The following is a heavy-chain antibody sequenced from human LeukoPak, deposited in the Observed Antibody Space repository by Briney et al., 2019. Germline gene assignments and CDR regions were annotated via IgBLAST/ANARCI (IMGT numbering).Heavy chain of an antibody. V-gene: IGHV3-30-3*01. CDR3: ARDLPPAPWNGMDV. CDR2: ISYDGSNK. Sequence: GGSLRLSCAASGFTVSSNYMSWVRQAPGKGLEWVAVISYDGSNKYYADSVKGRFTISRDNSKNTLYLQMNSLRAEDTAVYYCARDLPPAPWNGMDVWGQGTTVTVSS. D-gene: IGHD2-2*01. J-gene: IGHJ6*02. CDR1: GFTVSSNY.